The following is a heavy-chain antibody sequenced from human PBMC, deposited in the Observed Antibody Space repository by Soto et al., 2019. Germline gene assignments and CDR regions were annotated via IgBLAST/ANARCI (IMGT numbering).Heavy chain of an antibody. CDR3: AKDRAGVAAGPTKFYGMDV. CDR2: ISGSGDST. CDR1: GFTFSSYA. D-gene: IGHD6-13*01. Sequence: EVQLLESGGGLVQPGGSLRLSCAASGFTFSSYAMSWVHQAPGKGLEWVSVISGSGDSTYYADSVRGRFTITRENSKITLYLQMNSLGAEDTAVYYCAKDRAGVAAGPTKFYGMDVWGQGTTVTVSS. V-gene: IGHV3-23*01. J-gene: IGHJ6*02.